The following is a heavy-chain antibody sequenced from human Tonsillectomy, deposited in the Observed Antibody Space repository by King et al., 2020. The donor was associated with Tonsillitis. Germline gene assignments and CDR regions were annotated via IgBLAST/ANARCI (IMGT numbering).Heavy chain of an antibody. CDR1: GFTFDDYA. CDR3: AKDMGDLWSGPDY. V-gene: IGHV3-9*01. Sequence: VQLVQSGGGLVQPGRSLRLSCAASGFTFDDYAMHWVRQAPGKGLEWVSGISWNSGSIGYADSVKGRFTISRDNAKNSLYLQMNSLRAEDTALYYCAKDMGDLWSGPDYWGQGTLVTVSS. J-gene: IGHJ4*02. CDR2: ISWNSGSI. D-gene: IGHD3-3*01.